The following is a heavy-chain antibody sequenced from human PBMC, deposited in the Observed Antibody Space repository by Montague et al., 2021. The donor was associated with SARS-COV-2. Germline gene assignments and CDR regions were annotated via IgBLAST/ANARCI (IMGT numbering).Heavy chain of an antibody. J-gene: IGHJ5*02. Sequence: SETLSLTCTVSGASISSSSYYWGWIRQPPGKGLEWIGSIFSSGSAYYNPSLKSRITISVDTSANEVSLKLTSMTAADTAVYRCARHSLGLEHNWFAPWGQGTRVTVSS. CDR3: ARHSLGLEHNWFAP. CDR2: IFSSGSA. V-gene: IGHV4-39*01. D-gene: IGHD3-3*01. CDR1: GASISSSSYY.